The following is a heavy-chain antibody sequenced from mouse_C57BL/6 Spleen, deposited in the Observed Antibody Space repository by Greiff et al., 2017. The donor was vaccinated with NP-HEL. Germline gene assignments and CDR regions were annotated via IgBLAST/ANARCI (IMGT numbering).Heavy chain of an antibody. D-gene: IGHD1-1*01. CDR1: GYTFTSYW. J-gene: IGHJ4*01. CDR3: AIRGYYGSGGMDY. CDR2: IHPSVSDT. Sequence: QVQLQQPGAELVKPGASVKVSCKASGYTFTSYWMHWVKQRPGQGLEWIGRIHPSVSDTNYNQKFKGKATLTVDKSSSTAYMQLSSLTSEDSAVYYCAIRGYYGSGGMDYWGQGTSVTVSS. V-gene: IGHV1-74*01.